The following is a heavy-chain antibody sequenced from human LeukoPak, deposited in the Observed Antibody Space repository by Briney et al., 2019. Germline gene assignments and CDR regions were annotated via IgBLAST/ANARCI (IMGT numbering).Heavy chain of an antibody. V-gene: IGHV3-23*01. D-gene: IGHD5-12*01. CDR1: GFTFSSYD. J-gene: IGHJ4*02. Sequence: GGSLRLSCAASGFTFSSYDMSWVRQAPRLGLEWVSRISGSGGSTHYADSVQGRFTISRDNSKNTLYVQMNSLRVEDTAVYYCAKAPSGYDSIDYWGQGTLVTVSS. CDR2: ISGSGGST. CDR3: AKAPSGYDSIDY.